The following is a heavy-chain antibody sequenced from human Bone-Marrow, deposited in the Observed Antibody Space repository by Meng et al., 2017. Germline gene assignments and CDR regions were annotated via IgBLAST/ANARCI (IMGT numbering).Heavy chain of an antibody. V-gene: IGHV1-18*01. D-gene: IGHD2-21*02. CDR2: FGPCNGNT. CDR1: GNTIDNVC. CDR3: VRDQHFGRDSHTSNWFDY. Sequence: VPAVQAGGAVKNPGAPVTAPCSASGNTIDNVCSSWGGQTCSKGLEWMGRFGPCNGNTNYAQKFEGRITMGSGICTTTVYMELQSLRSHDTATYYCVRDQHFGRDSHTSNWFDYWGQGTLVTASS. J-gene: IGHJ5*01.